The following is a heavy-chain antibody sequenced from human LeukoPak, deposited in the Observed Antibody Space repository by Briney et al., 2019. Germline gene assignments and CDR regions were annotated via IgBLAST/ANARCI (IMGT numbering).Heavy chain of an antibody. CDR2: MNPNSGNT. D-gene: IGHD5-18*01. CDR3: ARGVNSQGTAMVLFDS. V-gene: IGHV1-8*01. Sequence: VASVKVSCKASGYPFSTYDINWVRQATGQGLEWMGWMNPNSGNTGYAQKFQGRVTITRNTSISTAYMELSSLRSEDTAVYYCARGVNSQGTAMVLFDSWGQGSLVTVSA. J-gene: IGHJ4*02. CDR1: GYPFSTYD.